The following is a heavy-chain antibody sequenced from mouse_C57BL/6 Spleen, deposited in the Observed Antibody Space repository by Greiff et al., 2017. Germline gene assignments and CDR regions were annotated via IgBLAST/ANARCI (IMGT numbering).Heavy chain of an antibody. J-gene: IGHJ2*01. CDR2: IYPGDGDT. V-gene: IGHV1-80*01. D-gene: IGHD1-1*01. Sequence: VQLQQSGAELVKPGASVKISCKASGYAFSSYWMNWVKQRPGKGLEWIGQIYPGDGDTNYNAKFKGKATLTADKSSSTAYMQLNSLTSEDSAVCFIARTFAPVVATGFDYWGQGTTLTVSS. CDR1: GYAFSSYW. CDR3: ARTFAPVVATGFDY.